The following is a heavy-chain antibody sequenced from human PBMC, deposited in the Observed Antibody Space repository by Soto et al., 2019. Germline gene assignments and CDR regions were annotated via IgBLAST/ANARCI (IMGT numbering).Heavy chain of an antibody. J-gene: IGHJ5*02. Sequence: SETLSLTCTVSGGSISSSSYYWGWIRQPPGKGLEWIGSIYYSGSTYYNPSLKSRVTISVDTSKNQFSLKLSPVTAADTAVYYCARHAPSQLVPINWFDPWGQGTLVPVSS. V-gene: IGHV4-39*01. CDR2: IYYSGST. D-gene: IGHD6-6*01. CDR3: ARHAPSQLVPINWFDP. CDR1: GGSISSSSYY.